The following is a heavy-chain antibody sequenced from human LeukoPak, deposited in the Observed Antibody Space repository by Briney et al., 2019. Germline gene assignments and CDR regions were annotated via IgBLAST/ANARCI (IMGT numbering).Heavy chain of an antibody. D-gene: IGHD1-26*01. CDR1: GYSFSNYH. CDR3: AREVRTGIGATDY. Sequence: ASVKVSCKASGYSFSNYHVHWVRQAPGQGLEWVGIMAPIDDGATYAQKFQGRVTMTRDTSTSTLYMDLSSLRPEDTAVYYCAREVRTGIGATDYWGQGTLVTVSS. CDR2: MAPIDDGA. V-gene: IGHV1-46*01. J-gene: IGHJ4*02.